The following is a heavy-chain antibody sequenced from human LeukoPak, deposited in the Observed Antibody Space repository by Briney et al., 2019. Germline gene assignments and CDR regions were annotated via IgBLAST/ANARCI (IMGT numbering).Heavy chain of an antibody. CDR2: IRYDGSNK. CDR3: AKHLGELIPFDI. V-gene: IGHV3-30*02. J-gene: IGHJ3*02. D-gene: IGHD3-10*01. Sequence: QPGGSLRLSCAASGFTFSSYGMHWVRQAPGKGLEWVAFIRYDGSNKYYADSVKGRFTISRDNSKNTLYPQMNSLRAEDTAVYYCAKHLGELIPFDIWGQGTMVTVSS. CDR1: GFTFSSYG.